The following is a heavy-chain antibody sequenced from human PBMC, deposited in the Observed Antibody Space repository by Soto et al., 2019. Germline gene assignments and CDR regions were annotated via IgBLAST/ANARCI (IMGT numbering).Heavy chain of an antibody. CDR1: GGTSSSYA. CDR3: ARDISIEPNIAVAGIICSEPNWFDP. CDR2: IIPIFGTA. V-gene: IGHV1-69*13. D-gene: IGHD6-19*01. Sequence: GASVKVSCKASGGTSSSYAISWVRQAPGQGLEWMGGIIPIFGTANYAQKFQGRVTITADESTSTAYMELSSLRSEDTAEYYCARDISIEPNIAVAGIICSEPNWFDPWGQGTLVTVSS. J-gene: IGHJ5*02.